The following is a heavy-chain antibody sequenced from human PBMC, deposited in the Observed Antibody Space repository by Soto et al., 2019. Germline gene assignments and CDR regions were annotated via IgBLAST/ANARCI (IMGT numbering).Heavy chain of an antibody. V-gene: IGHV1-69*13. CDR3: ASLYSYGRTDAFDI. CDR2: IIPIFGTA. D-gene: IGHD5-18*01. CDR1: GGTFSSYA. J-gene: IGHJ3*02. Sequence: SVKVSCKASGGTFSSYAISWLRQAPGQGLEWMGGIIPIFGTANYAQKFQGRVTITADESTSTAYMELSSLRSEDTAVYYCASLYSYGRTDAFDIWGQGTMVTVSS.